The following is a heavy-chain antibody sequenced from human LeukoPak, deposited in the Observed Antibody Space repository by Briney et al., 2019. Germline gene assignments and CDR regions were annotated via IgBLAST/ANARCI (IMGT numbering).Heavy chain of an antibody. V-gene: IGHV3-53*01. J-gene: IGHJ5*02. CDR3: AKGSSGWFDDNWFDP. Sequence: GGSLRLSCAASGFTVSSNYMSWVRQAPGKGVEWVSVIYSGGSTYYADSVKGRFTISRDNSKNTLYLQMNSLRAEDTAVYYCAKGSSGWFDDNWFDPWGQGTLVTVSS. CDR1: GFTVSSNY. D-gene: IGHD6-19*01. CDR2: IYSGGST.